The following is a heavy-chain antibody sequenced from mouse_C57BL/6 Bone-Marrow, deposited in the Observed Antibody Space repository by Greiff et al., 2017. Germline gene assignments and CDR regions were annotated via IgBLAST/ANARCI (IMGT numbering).Heavy chain of an antibody. V-gene: IGHV1-81*01. Sequence: QVQLQQSGAELARPGASVKLSCKASGYTFTSYGISWVKQRTGQGLEWIGEIYPRSGNTYYNEKFKGKATLTADKSSSTAYMELRSRTSEDSAVYFCARSRNWAWFAYWGQGTLVTVSA. CDR2: IYPRSGNT. CDR1: GYTFTSYG. D-gene: IGHD4-1*01. J-gene: IGHJ3*01. CDR3: ARSRNWAWFAY.